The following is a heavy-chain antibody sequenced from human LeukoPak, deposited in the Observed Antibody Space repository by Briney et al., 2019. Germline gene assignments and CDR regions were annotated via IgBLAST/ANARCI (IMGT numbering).Heavy chain of an antibody. CDR2: ISSSGSTI. CDR3: ARGPSVYFDY. V-gene: IGHV3-48*03. Sequence: PGGSLRLSCAASGFTFSSYEMNWVRQAPGKGLEWVSYISSSGSTIYYADSVKGRFTISRDNAKNSLYLQMNSLRAEDTAVYYCARGPSVYFDYWGQGTLVTVSS. CDR1: GFTFSSYE. D-gene: IGHD3-10*01. J-gene: IGHJ4*02.